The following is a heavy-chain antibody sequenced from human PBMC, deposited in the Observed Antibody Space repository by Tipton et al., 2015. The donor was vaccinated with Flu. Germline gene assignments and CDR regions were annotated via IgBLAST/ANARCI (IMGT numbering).Heavy chain of an antibody. V-gene: IGHV4-61*02. Sequence: WSWIRQPAGKGLEWIGRIYTSGSTNYNPSLKSRVSISLDTSKKQFSLKLTSVTAADAAVYYCARGPTVVTPVYAFDIWGQGTMVTVSS. D-gene: IGHD4-23*01. J-gene: IGHJ3*02. CDR2: IYTSGST. CDR3: ARGPTVVTPVYAFDI.